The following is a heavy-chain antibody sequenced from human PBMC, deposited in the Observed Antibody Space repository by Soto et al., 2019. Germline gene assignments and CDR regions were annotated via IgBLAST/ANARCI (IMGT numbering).Heavy chain of an antibody. J-gene: IGHJ4*02. D-gene: IGHD3-22*01. CDR1: GGSFSGYY. Sequence: SETLSLTCAVYGGSFSGYYWSWIRQPPGKGLEWIGEINHSGSTNYNPSLKSRVTISVDTSKNQFSLKLSSVTAADTAVYYCARGRGYYDSSGYFPETCFDYWGQGTLVTVSS. CDR3: ARGRGYYDSSGYFPETCFDY. V-gene: IGHV4-34*01. CDR2: INHSGST.